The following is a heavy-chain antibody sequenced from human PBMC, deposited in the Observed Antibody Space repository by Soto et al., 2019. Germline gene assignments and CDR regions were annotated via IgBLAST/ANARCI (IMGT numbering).Heavy chain of an antibody. CDR2: ISSSSSYI. CDR1: RFAFLSYS. D-gene: IGHD5-18*01. J-gene: IGHJ4*02. V-gene: IGHV3-21*05. CDR3: AIDVSYDPVIY. Sequence: GSPRLSSSSSRFAFLSYSLNWVRQAPGKGLEWVSYISSSSSYIYYADSVKGRFTISRDNAKNSLYLQMNSLRAEDTALYYCAIDVSYDPVIYLGQGTLVTVSS.